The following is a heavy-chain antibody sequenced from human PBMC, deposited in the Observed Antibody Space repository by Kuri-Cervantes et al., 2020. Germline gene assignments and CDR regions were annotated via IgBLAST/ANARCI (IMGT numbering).Heavy chain of an antibody. CDR1: GYTFTSYY. V-gene: IGHV1-46*01. D-gene: IGHD6-13*01. J-gene: IGHJ1*01. Sequence: ASVKVSCKASGYTFTSYYMHWVRQAPGQGLEWMGIINPSGGSTSYAQKFQGRVTMTRDTSTSTVYMELSSLRSDDTAVYYCAREAGKRGYSSTWYYFQHWGQGTLVTVSS. CDR2: INPSGGST. CDR3: AREAGKRGYSSTWYYFQH.